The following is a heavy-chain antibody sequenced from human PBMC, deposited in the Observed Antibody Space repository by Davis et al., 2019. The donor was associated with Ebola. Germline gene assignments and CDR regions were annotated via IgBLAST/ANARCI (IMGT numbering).Heavy chain of an antibody. Sequence: GSLRLSCAVYGGSFSGYYWSWIRQPPGKGLEWIGEINHSGSTNYNPSLKSRVTISVDTSKNQFSLKLSSVTAADTAVYYCARGQLRGSGSYWKTYYYYGMDVWGKGTTVTVSS. CDR3: ARGQLRGSGSYWKTYYYYGMDV. CDR2: INHSGST. J-gene: IGHJ6*04. CDR1: GGSFSGYY. V-gene: IGHV4-34*01. D-gene: IGHD3-10*01.